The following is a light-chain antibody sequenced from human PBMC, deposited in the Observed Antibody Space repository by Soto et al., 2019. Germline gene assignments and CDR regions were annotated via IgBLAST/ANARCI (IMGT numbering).Light chain of an antibody. CDR1: SIDVGGYNY. Sequence: QSALTQPASVSGFPGKPSTTSGTETSIDVGGYNYVSWYQQHPGKAPKLMIYDVSNRPSGVSNRFSGSKSGNTASLTISGLQAEDEADYYCSSYTSSSTLLVVFGGGTKLTVL. V-gene: IGLV2-14*01. CDR2: DVS. J-gene: IGLJ2*01. CDR3: SSYTSSSTLLVV.